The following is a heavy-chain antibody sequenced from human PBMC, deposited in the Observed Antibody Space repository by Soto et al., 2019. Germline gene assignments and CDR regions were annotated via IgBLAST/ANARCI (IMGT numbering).Heavy chain of an antibody. CDR2: ISNNGDTA. Sequence: EVQLLESGGGLVQPGGSLTLSCATSGFTFSSYAMVWVRQAAEKGLEWVASISNNGDTAYYADSVKGRFTISRGNSENTLYLQMNGLRAVDTALYFCAKSRVFIGAIVTLLDSWGQGTQVTVSS. J-gene: IGHJ4*02. V-gene: IGHV3-23*01. D-gene: IGHD3-16*02. CDR1: GFTFSSYA. CDR3: AKSRVFIGAIVTLLDS.